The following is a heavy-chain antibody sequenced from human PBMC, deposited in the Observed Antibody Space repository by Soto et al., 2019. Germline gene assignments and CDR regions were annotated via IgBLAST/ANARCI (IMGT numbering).Heavy chain of an antibody. CDR2: IYYSGST. Sequence: QVQLQESGPGLVKPSQTLSLTCTVSGGSISSGGSYWSWIRQHPGKGLEWIGYIYYSGSTYYNPPLKSRVTISVDTSKNQFSPKLSSVTAADTAVYYCARTSYDSSGTAADPWGQGTLVTVSS. CDR3: ARTSYDSSGTAADP. J-gene: IGHJ5*02. V-gene: IGHV4-31*03. CDR1: GGSISSGGSY. D-gene: IGHD3-22*01.